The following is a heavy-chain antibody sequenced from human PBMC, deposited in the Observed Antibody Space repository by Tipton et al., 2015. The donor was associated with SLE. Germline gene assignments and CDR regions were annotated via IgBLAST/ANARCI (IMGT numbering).Heavy chain of an antibody. V-gene: IGHV4-61*02. Sequence: LRLSCSVSGGSIRDYPYRWAWIRQSPGKGLEWIGRIYTSGSTNYNPSLKSRVTISVDTSKNQFSLKLSSVTAADTAVYYCARDLNYYGSGSYKGWFDPWGQGTLVTVSS. D-gene: IGHD3-10*01. J-gene: IGHJ5*02. CDR3: ARDLNYYGSGSYKGWFDP. CDR1: GGSIRDYPYR. CDR2: IYTSGST.